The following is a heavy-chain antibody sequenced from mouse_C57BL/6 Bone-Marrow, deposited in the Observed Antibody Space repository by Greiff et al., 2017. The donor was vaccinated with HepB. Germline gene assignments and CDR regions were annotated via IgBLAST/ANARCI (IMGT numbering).Heavy chain of an antibody. V-gene: IGHV2-9-1*01. Sequence: VQRVESGPGLVAPSQSLSITCTVSGFSLTSYAISWVRQPPGKGLEWLGVIWTGGGTNYNSALKSRLSISKDNSKSQVFLKMNSLQTDDTARYYCARNGITTVVAPGYFDVWGTGTTVTVSS. CDR3: ARNGITTVVAPGYFDV. CDR1: GFSLTSYA. CDR2: IWTGGGT. J-gene: IGHJ1*03. D-gene: IGHD1-1*01.